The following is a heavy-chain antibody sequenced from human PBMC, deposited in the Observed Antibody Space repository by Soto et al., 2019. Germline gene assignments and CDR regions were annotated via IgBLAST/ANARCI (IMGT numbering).Heavy chain of an antibody. Sequence: EVQLLESGGGLVQPGGSLRLSCAASGFSFSSYAMVWVRQAPGKGLEWVSVISAGGGRLYFADSVKGWFTISRDNTKNVLSLEMNSLRAEDTAKYFCAKGSIEYSASVDNWGQGTLVVVSS. J-gene: IGHJ4*02. CDR1: GFSFSSYA. CDR3: AKGSIEYSASVDN. V-gene: IGHV3-23*01. CDR2: ISAGGGRL. D-gene: IGHD5-12*01.